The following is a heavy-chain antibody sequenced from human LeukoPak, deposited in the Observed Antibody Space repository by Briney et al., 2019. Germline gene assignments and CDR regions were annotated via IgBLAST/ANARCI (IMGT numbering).Heavy chain of an antibody. J-gene: IGHJ4*02. CDR1: GGSISSGSYY. CDR2: IYTSGST. CDR3: ARATGYCDY. Sequence: SETLSLTCTVSGGSISSGSYYWSWIRQPAGKGLEWIGRIYTSGSTNYNPSLKSRVTISVDTSKNQFSLKLSSVTAADTAVYYCARATGYCDYWGQGTLVTVSS. V-gene: IGHV4-61*02.